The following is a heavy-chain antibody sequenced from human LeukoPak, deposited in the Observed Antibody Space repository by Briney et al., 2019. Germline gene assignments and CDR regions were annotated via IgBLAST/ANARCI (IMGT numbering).Heavy chain of an antibody. Sequence: KTSETLSLTCAVYGGSFSGYYWSWIRQPTGKGLEWIGEINHSGSTNYNPSLKIRVTISVDTSKNQFSLKLSSVTAADTAVYYCARRRATMVRGVIIGYYYYYMDVWGKGTTVTISS. D-gene: IGHD3-10*01. CDR3: ARRRATMVRGVIIGYYYYYMDV. CDR2: INHSGST. V-gene: IGHV4-34*01. CDR1: GGSFSGYY. J-gene: IGHJ6*03.